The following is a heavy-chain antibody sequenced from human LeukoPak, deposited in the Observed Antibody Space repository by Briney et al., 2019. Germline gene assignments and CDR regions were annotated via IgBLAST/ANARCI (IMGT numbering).Heavy chain of an antibody. J-gene: IGHJ4*02. V-gene: IGHV3-30*04. D-gene: IGHD3-10*01. Sequence: SGGSLRLSCSASGFTFSSYAMHWVRQAPGKGLEWVAVISYDGRNENYADSVKGRFTISRDNPKNTLYLQMSSLRTEDTAVYYCARGGDYGSGSFRWRHFDSWGQGTLVTVSS. CDR1: GFTFSSYA. CDR2: ISYDGRNE. CDR3: ARGGDYGSGSFRWRHFDS.